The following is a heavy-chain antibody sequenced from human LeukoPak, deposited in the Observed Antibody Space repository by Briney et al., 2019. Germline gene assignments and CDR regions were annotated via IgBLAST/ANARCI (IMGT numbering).Heavy chain of an antibody. J-gene: IGHJ4*02. CDR1: GGSISSGDYY. V-gene: IGHV4-30-4*08. Sequence: SETLSLTCTVSGGSISSGDYYWSWIRQPPGKGLEWIGYIYYSGSTYYNPSLKSRVTISVDTSKNQFSLKLSSVTAADTAVYYCARLTTQIRPIDYWGQGTLVTVSS. D-gene: IGHD4-11*01. CDR2: IYYSGST. CDR3: ARLTTQIRPIDY.